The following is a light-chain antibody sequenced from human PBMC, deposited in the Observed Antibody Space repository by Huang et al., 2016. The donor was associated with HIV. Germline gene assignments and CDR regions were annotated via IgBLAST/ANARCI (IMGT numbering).Light chain of an antibody. CDR1: QSVSVN. J-gene: IGKJ1*01. CDR3: QQYNNGPPWT. CDR2: SAS. Sequence: EIVMTQSPATLSVTPGEGATLSCRATQSVSVNLAWYQQKPGQAPRLLIHSASTRATGIPVRFSGGGSGTEFTLTISRLQSEDSAVDYCQQYNNGPPWTFGQGTKVEIK. V-gene: IGKV3-15*01.